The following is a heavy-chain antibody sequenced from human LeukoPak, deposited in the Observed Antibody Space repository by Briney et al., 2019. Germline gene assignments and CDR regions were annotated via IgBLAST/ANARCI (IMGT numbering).Heavy chain of an antibody. V-gene: IGHV4-59*01. D-gene: IGHD4-17*01. CDR3: ARLPMPVTPHVDY. J-gene: IGHJ4*02. Sequence: PSETLSLTCTVPGGSITSYYRSWIRQSPGKGLEWIGFMYSSGTTNYNPSLKSRVTISLGMSKNQCSLKLRSVTAADTAVYYCARLPMPVTPHVDYWGQGTLVTVSS. CDR2: MYSSGTT. CDR1: GGSITSYY.